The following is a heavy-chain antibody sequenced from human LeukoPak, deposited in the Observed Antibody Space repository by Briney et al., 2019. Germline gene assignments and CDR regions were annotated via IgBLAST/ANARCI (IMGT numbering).Heavy chain of an antibody. CDR3: ARGPGQLRYFDWSPGRYFDY. D-gene: IGHD3-9*01. J-gene: IGHJ4*02. CDR2: IYYSGST. Sequence: SETLSLTCTVSGGSISSSSYYWGWIRQPPGKGLEWIGSIYYSGSTYYNPSLKSRVTISVDTSKNQFSLKLSSVTAADTAVYYCARGPGQLRYFDWSPGRYFDYWGQGTLVTVSS. V-gene: IGHV4-39*07. CDR1: GGSISSSSYY.